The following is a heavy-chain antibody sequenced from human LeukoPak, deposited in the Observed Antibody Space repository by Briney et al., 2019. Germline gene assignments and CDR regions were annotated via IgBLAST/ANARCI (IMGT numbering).Heavy chain of an antibody. D-gene: IGHD1-26*01. CDR3: ARVWELLGSLNAFDI. V-gene: IGHV1-2*02. Sequence: ASVKVSCKASGYTFTGYYMHWVRQAPGQGLEWMGWINPNSGGTNYAQKFQGRVTMTRDTSISTAYMELSRLRSDDTAVYYCARVWELLGSLNAFDIWGQGTMVTVSS. CDR2: INPNSGGT. J-gene: IGHJ3*02. CDR1: GYTFTGYY.